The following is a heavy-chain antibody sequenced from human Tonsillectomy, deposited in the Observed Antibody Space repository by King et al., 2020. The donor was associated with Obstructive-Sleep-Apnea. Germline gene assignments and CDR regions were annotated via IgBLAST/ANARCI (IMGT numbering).Heavy chain of an antibody. CDR2: INAGNGNT. CDR1: GYTFTSYS. J-gene: IGHJ4*02. Sequence: QSQLVQSGAEVKKPGVSVKVACKASGYTFTSYSIHWVRQAPGQGLEWMGWINAGNGNTKYSQKFQDRVTIARDTSAKTVYIDVSSLRSEDTAVYYCARSVGTIMYFDYCGQGTLVTVSS. D-gene: IGHD5-12*01. CDR3: ARSVGTIMYFDY. V-gene: IGHV1-3*01.